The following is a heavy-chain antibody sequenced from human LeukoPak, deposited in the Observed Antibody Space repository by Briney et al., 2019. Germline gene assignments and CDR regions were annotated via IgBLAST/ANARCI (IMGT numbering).Heavy chain of an antibody. CDR1: GYTFTGYY. J-gene: IGHJ4*02. D-gene: IGHD6-13*01. Sequence: ASVKVSCKASGYTFTGYYMHGVQQAPGQGVECMGWINPNSGGTNYAQKFQGGVTMTRDRSISTAYMELSTLRSDDTAVYYCAVIAAAAGIFRYWGQGTLVTVSS. V-gene: IGHV1-2*02. CDR2: INPNSGGT. CDR3: AVIAAAAGIFRY.